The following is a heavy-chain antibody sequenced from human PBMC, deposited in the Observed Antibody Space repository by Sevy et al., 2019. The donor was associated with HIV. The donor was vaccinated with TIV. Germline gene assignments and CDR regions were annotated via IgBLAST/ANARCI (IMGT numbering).Heavy chain of an antibody. Sequence: ASVKVSCKVSGYTLTELSMHWVRQAPGKGLEWMGGFDPEDGETIYAQKFQGIVTMTEDTCTDTAYMELSSLRSEDTAVYYCATVDILTGGGYYVMGVWGQGTAVTVSS. CDR3: ATVDILTGGGYYVMGV. D-gene: IGHD3-9*01. V-gene: IGHV1-24*01. J-gene: IGHJ6*02. CDR2: FDPEDGET. CDR1: GYTLTELS.